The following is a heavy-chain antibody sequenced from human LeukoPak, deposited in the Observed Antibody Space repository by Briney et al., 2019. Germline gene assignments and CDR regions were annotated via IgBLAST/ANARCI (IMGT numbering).Heavy chain of an antibody. D-gene: IGHD2-15*01. CDR3: ARARTDIVVVVAASREFWFDP. V-gene: IGHV1-18*01. J-gene: IGHJ5*02. CDR1: GYTFTSYG. Sequence: ASVKVSCKASGYTFTSYGISWVRQAPGQGLEWMGWISAYNGNTNYAQKFQGRVTTTRDTSISTAYMELSRLRSDDTAVYYCARARTDIVVVVAASREFWFDPWGQGTLVTVSS. CDR2: ISAYNGNT.